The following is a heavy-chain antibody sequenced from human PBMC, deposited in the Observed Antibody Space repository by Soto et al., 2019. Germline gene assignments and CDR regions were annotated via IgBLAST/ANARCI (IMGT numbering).Heavy chain of an antibody. V-gene: IGHV4-59*01. CDR3: ARVRVINYGFDY. D-gene: IGHD4-17*01. Sequence: KSSETLSLTCTVSGGSISSYYWSWIRQPPGKGLEWIGYIYYSGSTNYNPSLKSRVTISVDTSKNQFSLKLSSVTAADTAVYYCARVRVINYGFDYWGQGTLVTVSS. J-gene: IGHJ4*02. CDR2: IYYSGST. CDR1: GGSISSYY.